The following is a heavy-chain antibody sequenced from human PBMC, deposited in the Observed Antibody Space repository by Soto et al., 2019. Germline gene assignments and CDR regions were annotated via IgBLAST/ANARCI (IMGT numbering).Heavy chain of an antibody. CDR3: ARGRRSFTIFGVVPYYFDY. J-gene: IGHJ4*02. CDR1: GGSFSGYS. V-gene: IGHV4-34*01. D-gene: IGHD3-3*01. Sequence: QVQLQQWGAGLLKSSETLSLTCAVYGGSFSGYSWSWIRQSPGKGLECVGEINHSGSTNYNPSLKSRVTISVDTSTNQFSLKLSSVTAADTAVYYCARGRRSFTIFGVVPYYFDYWGQGTLVTVSS. CDR2: INHSGST.